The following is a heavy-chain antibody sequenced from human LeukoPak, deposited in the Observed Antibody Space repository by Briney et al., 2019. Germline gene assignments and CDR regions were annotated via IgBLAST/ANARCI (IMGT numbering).Heavy chain of an antibody. D-gene: IGHD3-22*01. CDR2: IYTSGST. CDR3: AREVWSSGFVGSDY. J-gene: IGHJ4*02. V-gene: IGHV4-61*02. Sequence: SETLSLTCAVSVGSISSGSYYWSWIRQPAGKGLEWIGRIYTSGSTNYNPSLKSRVTISVDTSKNQFSLKLSTVTAANTAVYYCAREVWSSGFVGSDYWGQGTLVTVSS. CDR1: VGSISSGSYY.